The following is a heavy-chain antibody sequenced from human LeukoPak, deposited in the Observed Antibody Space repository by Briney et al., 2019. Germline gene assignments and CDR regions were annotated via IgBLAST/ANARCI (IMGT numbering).Heavy chain of an antibody. D-gene: IGHD3-10*01. J-gene: IGHJ2*01. CDR2: ISYRSSDI. CDR1: GFTLSSYN. Sequence: GGSLRLSCAASGFTLSSYNMKWVRQAPGKGLEWVSSISYRSSDIEYADSVKGRFTISRDNAKNSLYLQMNSLRVEDTAVYYCARKFTSGGYHWYPDPLGRGTLVPVSS. CDR3: ARKFTSGGYHWYPDP. V-gene: IGHV3-21*01.